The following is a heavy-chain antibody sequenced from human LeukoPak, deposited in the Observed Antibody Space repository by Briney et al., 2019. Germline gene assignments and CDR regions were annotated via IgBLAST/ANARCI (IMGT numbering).Heavy chain of an antibody. Sequence: SETLSLTCTVSGGSISSSSYYWGWIRQPPGKGLEWIGSIYYSGSTYYNPSLKSRVTISVDTSKNQFSLKLSPVTAADTAVYYCARPGSAWADAFDIWGQGTMVTVSS. V-gene: IGHV4-39*01. J-gene: IGHJ3*02. CDR3: ARPGSAWADAFDI. CDR2: IYYSGST. D-gene: IGHD7-27*01. CDR1: GGSISSSSYY.